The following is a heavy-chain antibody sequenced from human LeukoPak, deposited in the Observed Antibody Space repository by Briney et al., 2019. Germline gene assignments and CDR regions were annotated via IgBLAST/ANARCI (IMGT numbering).Heavy chain of an antibody. J-gene: IGHJ4*02. D-gene: IGHD3-22*01. CDR3: AKDGYYYGSSGYYEVGVSRD. CDR2: ISGSGGST. Sequence: GGSLRLSCAASGFTFSSYAMSWVRQAPGKGLEWVSAISGSGGSTYYADSVKGRFTISRDNSKNTLYLQMNSLRAEDTAVYYCAKDGYYYGSSGYYEVGVSRDWGQGTLVTVSS. CDR1: GFTFSSYA. V-gene: IGHV3-23*01.